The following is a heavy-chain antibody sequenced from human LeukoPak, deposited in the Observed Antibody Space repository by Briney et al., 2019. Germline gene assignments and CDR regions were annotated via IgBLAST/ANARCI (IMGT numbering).Heavy chain of an antibody. J-gene: IGHJ4*02. D-gene: IGHD3-3*01. CDR2: IYHSGST. Sequence: SETLSLTCTVSGYSISSDNYWGWIRQPPGKGLEWIGSIYHSGSTYYNPSLKSRVTISVDTSKNQFSLKLSSVTAADTAVYYCASFWSGYYLYYFDYWGQGTLVTVSS. CDR1: GYSISSDNY. CDR3: ASFWSGYYLYYFDY. V-gene: IGHV4-38-2*02.